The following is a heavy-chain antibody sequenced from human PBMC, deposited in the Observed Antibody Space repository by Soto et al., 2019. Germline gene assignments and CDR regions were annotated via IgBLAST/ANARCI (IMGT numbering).Heavy chain of an antibody. J-gene: IGHJ5*02. D-gene: IGHD5-18*01. V-gene: IGHV4-39*01. CDR1: GGSISSSSYY. Sequence: SETLSLTCTVSGGSISSSSYYWGWIRQPPGKGLEWIGSIYYSGSTYYNPSLKSRVTISVDTSKNQFSLKLSSVTAADTAVYYCAKRVNGGYSNRPVGWFDPWGQGTLVTVSS. CDR3: AKRVNGGYSNRPVGWFDP. CDR2: IYYSGST.